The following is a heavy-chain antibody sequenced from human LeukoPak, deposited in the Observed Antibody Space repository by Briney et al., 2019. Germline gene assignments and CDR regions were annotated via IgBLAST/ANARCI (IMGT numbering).Heavy chain of an antibody. CDR3: AKDVLYSSSWYPFDC. CDR2: ISGSGGST. Sequence: PGGSLRLSCAASGFTFNNYAMSWVRQAPGKGLEWVSAISGSGGSTYYADSVRGRFTISRDNSKNTLYLQMNSLRVEDTAVYYCAKDVLYSSSWYPFDCWGQGTLVTVSS. V-gene: IGHV3-23*01. CDR1: GFTFNNYA. D-gene: IGHD6-13*01. J-gene: IGHJ4*02.